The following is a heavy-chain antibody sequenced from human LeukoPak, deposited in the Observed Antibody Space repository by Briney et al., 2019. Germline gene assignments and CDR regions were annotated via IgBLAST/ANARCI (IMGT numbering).Heavy chain of an antibody. V-gene: IGHV3-21*01. J-gene: IGHJ4*02. D-gene: IGHD4-23*01. CDR3: ARDPSEATVVSNGDY. Sequence: KTGGSLRLSCAASGFTFSSYSMNWVRQAPGKGLEWVSSISSSSSYIYYADSVKGRFTISRDNAKNSLYLQMNSLGAEDTAVYYCARDPSEATVVSNGDYWGQGTLVTVSS. CDR1: GFTFSSYS. CDR2: ISSSSSYI.